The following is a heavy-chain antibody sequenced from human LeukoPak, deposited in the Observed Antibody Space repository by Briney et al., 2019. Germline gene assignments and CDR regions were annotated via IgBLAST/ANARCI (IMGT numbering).Heavy chain of an antibody. J-gene: IGHJ5*02. CDR1: GFTFSSYS. CDR2: ISSSSSTI. Sequence: GGSLRLSCAASGFTFSSYSMNWVRQAPGKGLEWVSYISSSSSTIYYADSVKGRFTISRDNAKNSLYLQMNSLRDEDTAVYYCARDYYDSSGYYNNWFDPWGQGTLVTVSS. D-gene: IGHD3-22*01. V-gene: IGHV3-48*02. CDR3: ARDYYDSSGYYNNWFDP.